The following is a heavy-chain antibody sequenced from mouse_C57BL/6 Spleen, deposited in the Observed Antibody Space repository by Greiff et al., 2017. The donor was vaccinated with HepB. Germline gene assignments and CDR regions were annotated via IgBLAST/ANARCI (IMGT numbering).Heavy chain of an antibody. D-gene: IGHD2-4*01. Sequence: EVKLQQSGAELVRPGASVKLSCTASGFNIKDDYMHWVKQRPEQGLEWIGWIDPENGDTEYASKFQGKATITADTSSNTAYLQLSSLTSEDTAVYYCTTDPYDYDVGYFDYWGQGTTLTVSS. CDR2: IDPENGDT. V-gene: IGHV14-4*01. CDR1: GFNIKDDY. CDR3: TTDPYDYDVGYFDY. J-gene: IGHJ2*01.